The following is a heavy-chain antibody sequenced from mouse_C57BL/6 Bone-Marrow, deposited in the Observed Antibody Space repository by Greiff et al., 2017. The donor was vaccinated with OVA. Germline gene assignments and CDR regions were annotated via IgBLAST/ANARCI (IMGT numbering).Heavy chain of an antibody. D-gene: IGHD1-1*01. V-gene: IGHV1-64*01. CDR1: GYTFTSYW. CDR3: ARSHYCSRDYFDY. Sequence: QVQLQQPGAELVKPGASVKLSCKASGYTFTSYWMHWVKQRPGQGLEWIGMIHPNSGSTNYNEKFKSKATLTVDKSSSTAYMQLSSLTSEDSAVYYCARSHYCSRDYFDYWGQGTTLTVSS. J-gene: IGHJ2*01. CDR2: IHPNSGST.